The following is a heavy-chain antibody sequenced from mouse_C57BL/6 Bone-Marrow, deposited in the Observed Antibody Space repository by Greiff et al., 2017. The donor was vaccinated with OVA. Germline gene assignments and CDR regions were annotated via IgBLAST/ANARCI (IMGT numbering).Heavy chain of an antibody. D-gene: IGHD1-1*02. CDR2: INPNNGGT. CDR3: ARYYGGFPHWYFDV. Sequence: VQLQQSGPELVKPGASVKISCKASGYTFTDYYMNWVKQSPGKSLEWIGDINPNNGGTSYNQKFKGKATLTVDKSSSTAYMELRSLTSEDSAVYYCARYYGGFPHWYFDVWGTGTTVTVSS. V-gene: IGHV1-26*01. CDR1: GYTFTDYY. J-gene: IGHJ1*03.